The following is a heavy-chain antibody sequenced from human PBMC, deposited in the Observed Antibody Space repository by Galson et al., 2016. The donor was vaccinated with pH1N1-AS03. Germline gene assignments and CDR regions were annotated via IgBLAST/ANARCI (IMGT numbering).Heavy chain of an antibody. Sequence: SVKVSCKASGGTFTSYTFSWVRQAPGQGLEWMGRFIPILSMANYAEKFQDRVAITADTSTRTVSMELSSPRSDDAAVYYCARDRRKTSGLNYWRDPWGEGTLVTVSS. D-gene: IGHD3-9*01. J-gene: IGHJ5*02. CDR2: FIPILSMA. CDR3: ARDRRKTSGLNYWRDP. CDR1: GGTFTSYT. V-gene: IGHV1-69*04.